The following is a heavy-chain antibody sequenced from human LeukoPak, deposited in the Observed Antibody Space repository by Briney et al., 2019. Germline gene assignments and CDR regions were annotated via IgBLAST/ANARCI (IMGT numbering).Heavy chain of an antibody. Sequence: GRSLRLSCAASGFTFTNHWMHWVRQGPGKGLVWVSRVNHDGTRMTYADAVRGRFTISRDNAKNTVYLQMNSLRDEDTAVYYCVREGEQGLFCGSTSCFVYWGQGTLVTVSS. D-gene: IGHD2-2*01. CDR2: VNHDGTRM. V-gene: IGHV3-74*01. J-gene: IGHJ4*02. CDR1: GFTFTNHW. CDR3: VREGEQGLFCGSTSCFVY.